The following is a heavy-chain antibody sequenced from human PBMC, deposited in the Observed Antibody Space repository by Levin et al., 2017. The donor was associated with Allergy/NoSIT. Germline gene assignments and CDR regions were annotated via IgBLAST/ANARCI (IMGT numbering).Heavy chain of an antibody. Sequence: SETLSLTCTVSGGSISSYYWSWIRQPPGKGLEWIGYIYYSGSTNYNPSLKSRVTISVDTSKNQFSLKLSSVTAADTAVYYCARQGVGPINDYWGQGTLVTVSS. CDR1: GGSISSYY. V-gene: IGHV4-59*08. CDR2: IYYSGST. D-gene: IGHD1-26*01. J-gene: IGHJ4*02. CDR3: ARQGVGPINDY.